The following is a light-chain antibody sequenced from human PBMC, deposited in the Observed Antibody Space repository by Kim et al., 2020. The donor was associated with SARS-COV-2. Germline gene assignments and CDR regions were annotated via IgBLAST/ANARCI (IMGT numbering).Light chain of an antibody. CDR3: CSYARVAAYV. CDR2: DVS. CDR1: NNDVGDYDY. J-gene: IGLJ1*01. V-gene: IGLV2-14*03. Sequence: GQSITIYCTGTNNDVGDYDYVSWYQQYPGKAPKLIIFDVSNRPSGVSGRFSGSKSGNTASLTISGLQEEDEADYYCCSYARVAAYVFGTGTKVTVL.